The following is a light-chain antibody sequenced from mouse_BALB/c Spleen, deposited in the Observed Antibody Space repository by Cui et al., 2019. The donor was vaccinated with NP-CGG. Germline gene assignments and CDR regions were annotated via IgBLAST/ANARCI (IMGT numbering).Light chain of an antibody. J-gene: IGLJ1*01. CDR2: STS. V-gene: IGLV1*01. Sequence: QAVVTHESALTTSPGETVTLTCRSSTGAVTTSNYANWVQEKPDHLFTGLIGSTSNRVPGVPARFSGSLIGDKAALTITGAQTEDEAIYFCALWYSNHWVFGGGTKLTVL. CDR3: ALWYSNHWV. CDR1: TGAVTTSNY.